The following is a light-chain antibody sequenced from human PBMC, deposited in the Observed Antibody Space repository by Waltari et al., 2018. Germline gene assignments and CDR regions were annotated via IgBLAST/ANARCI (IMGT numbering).Light chain of an antibody. V-gene: IGLV2-14*01. Sequence: QSALTQPASVSGSPGQSITIPCTGTSSDVGGYNYVSWFQQHPGKAPKLMIYEVSKRPSGASSRFSGSKSGNTAFLTISGLQAEDEADYYCCSYRIGSTGIFGGGTKVTVL. J-gene: IGLJ2*01. CDR1: SSDVGGYNY. CDR3: CSYRIGSTGI. CDR2: EVS.